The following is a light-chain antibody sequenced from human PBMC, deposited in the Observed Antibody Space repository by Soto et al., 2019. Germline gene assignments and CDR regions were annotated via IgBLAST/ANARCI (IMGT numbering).Light chain of an antibody. CDR2: EVG. V-gene: IGLV2-14*01. CDR1: RSDVGAFNY. Sequence: QSALTQPASVSRSPGQSITISCTGTRSDVGAFNYVSWYLQYPGKAPKLMIYEVGNRPSGVSNRFSGSKSGNTASLTISGLQAEDEADYYCCSYASGSIFVFGTGTKLTVL. J-gene: IGLJ1*01. CDR3: CSYASGSIFV.